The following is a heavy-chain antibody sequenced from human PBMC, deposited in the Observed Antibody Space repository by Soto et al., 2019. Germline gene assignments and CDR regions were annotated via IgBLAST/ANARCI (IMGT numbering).Heavy chain of an antibody. Sequence: ASVKVSCKASGGTFSSYAISWVRQAPGQGLEWMGGIIPIFGTANCAQKFQGRVTITADKSTSTAYMELSSLRSEDTAVYYCARDLRPFDFWSGSGEFDPWGHGTLVTVSS. V-gene: IGHV1-69*06. J-gene: IGHJ5*02. CDR3: ARDLRPFDFWSGSGEFDP. CDR2: IIPIFGTA. D-gene: IGHD3-3*01. CDR1: GGTFSSYA.